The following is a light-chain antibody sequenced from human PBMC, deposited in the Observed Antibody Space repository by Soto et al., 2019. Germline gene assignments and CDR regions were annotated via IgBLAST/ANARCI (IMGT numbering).Light chain of an antibody. J-gene: IGKJ4*01. Sequence: EIVMTQSPATLSVSPGERATVSCRASQSVSSNLAWYQQKPGQAPRLLIYGASTRATAIPARFSGSGSGTEFTLTISSQPSEDFAVYYCQQYNNWPLTFGGGTKVEIK. CDR2: GAS. CDR1: QSVSSN. CDR3: QQYNNWPLT. V-gene: IGKV3-15*01.